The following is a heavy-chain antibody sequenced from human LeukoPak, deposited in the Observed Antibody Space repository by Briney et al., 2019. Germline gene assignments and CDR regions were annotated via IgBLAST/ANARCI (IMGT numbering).Heavy chain of an antibody. V-gene: IGHV4-4*07. CDR3: ARQGYTASHYFLDY. CDR2: IYTTGNT. Sequence: ASETLSLTCTVSSGSINSYYWGWVRQPAGRGLEWIGRIYTTGNTNYNPSLKSRLTMPVDTSKRQFSLNLRSVTAADTAIYYCARQGYTASHYFLDYWSQGTLVTVSS. CDR1: SGSINSYY. D-gene: IGHD3-16*02. J-gene: IGHJ4*02.